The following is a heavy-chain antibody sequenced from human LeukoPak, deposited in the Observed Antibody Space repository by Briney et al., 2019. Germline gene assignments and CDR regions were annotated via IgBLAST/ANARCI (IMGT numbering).Heavy chain of an antibody. Sequence: SETLSLTCTVSGGSISSYYWNWIRQPPGKGLEWIGYIYYSGSTNYNPSLKSRVIISIDTSKNQFSLKLSSVTAADTAVYYCARDEFGDFQGFDYWGQGTRVTVSS. CDR3: ARDEFGDFQGFDY. CDR2: IYYSGST. V-gene: IGHV4-59*01. J-gene: IGHJ4*02. CDR1: GGSISSYY. D-gene: IGHD4-17*01.